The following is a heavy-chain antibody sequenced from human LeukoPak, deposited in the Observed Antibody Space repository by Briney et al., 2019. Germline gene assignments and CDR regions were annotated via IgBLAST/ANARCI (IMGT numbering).Heavy chain of an antibody. CDR3: ARDRPATENWYLEL. J-gene: IGHJ2*01. D-gene: IGHD1-26*01. Sequence: SENLSLNCTVSGGSISSSSYYWGWIRQPPGKGLEWIGSIYYSGSTYYNPSLKSRVTISVDTSKNQFSLKLSSVTAADTAVYYCARDRPATENWYLELWGRGTLVTVSS. CDR2: IYYSGST. V-gene: IGHV4-39*07. CDR1: GGSISSSSYY.